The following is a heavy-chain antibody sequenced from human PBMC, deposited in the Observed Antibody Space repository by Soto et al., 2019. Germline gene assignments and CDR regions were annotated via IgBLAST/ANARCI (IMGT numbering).Heavy chain of an antibody. Sequence: QVQLQESGPGLVKPSQTLTLTCTVSGGSISSGRFYWSWIRQHPGKGLEWIGHISDSGSSYYNPSLESRVTISVDTSKNQFSLKLIAVTAADTAVYFCARTTFYDIFTAYYSLFDYWGQGTMVTVSS. CDR2: ISDSGSS. D-gene: IGHD3-9*01. J-gene: IGHJ4*02. CDR1: GGSISSGRFY. V-gene: IGHV4-31*03. CDR3: ARTTFYDIFTAYYSLFDY.